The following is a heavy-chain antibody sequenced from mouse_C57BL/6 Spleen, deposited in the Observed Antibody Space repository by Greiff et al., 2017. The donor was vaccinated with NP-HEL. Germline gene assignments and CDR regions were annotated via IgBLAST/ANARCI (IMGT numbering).Heavy chain of an antibody. CDR2: INPSSGYT. J-gene: IGHJ3*01. CDR3: ARSHYDYDEQFAY. Sequence: QVQLKQSGAELAKPGASVKLSCKASGYTFTSYWMHWVKQRPGQGLEWIGYINPSSGYTKYNQKFKDKATLTADKSSSTAYMQLSSLTYEDSAVYYCARSHYDYDEQFAYWGQGTLVTVSA. CDR1: GYTFTSYW. D-gene: IGHD2-4*01. V-gene: IGHV1-7*01.